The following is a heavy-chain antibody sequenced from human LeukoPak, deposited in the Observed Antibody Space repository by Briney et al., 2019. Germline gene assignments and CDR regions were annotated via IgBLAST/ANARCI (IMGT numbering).Heavy chain of an antibody. CDR1: GFTFSSYW. Sequence: GGSLRLSCAASGFTFSSYWMSWVRQAPGKGPEWVANIKQDGSEKYYVDSVKGRFTISRDNAKNSLYLQMNSLRAEDTAVYYCARVSWHDYGGNWELDYWGQGTLVTVSS. J-gene: IGHJ4*02. D-gene: IGHD4-23*01. V-gene: IGHV3-7*01. CDR2: IKQDGSEK. CDR3: ARVSWHDYGGNWELDY.